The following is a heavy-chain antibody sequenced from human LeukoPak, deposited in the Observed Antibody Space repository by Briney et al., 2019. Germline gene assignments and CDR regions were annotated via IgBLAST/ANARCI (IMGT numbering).Heavy chain of an antibody. V-gene: IGHV3-23*01. J-gene: IGHJ4*02. Sequence: GGSLRLSCAASGFTFSSYAMSWVRQAPGKGLEWVSAISGSGGSTYYADSVKGRFTISRDNAKNSLYLQMNSLRAEDTAVYYCARLKRNGYYDSSGYYYFDYWGQGALVTVSS. CDR3: ARLKRNGYYDSSGYYYFDY. CDR1: GFTFSSYA. CDR2: ISGSGGST. D-gene: IGHD3-22*01.